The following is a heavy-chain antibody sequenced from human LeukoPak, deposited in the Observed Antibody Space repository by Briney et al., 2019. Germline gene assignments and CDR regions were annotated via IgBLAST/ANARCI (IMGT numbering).Heavy chain of an antibody. V-gene: IGHV3-30-3*01. J-gene: IGHJ6*04. D-gene: IGHD2-2*01. CDR3: ARSSPYQLILTGYYYYGMDV. CDR2: ISYDGSNK. Sequence: PGGSLRLSCAASGFTFSSYAMHWVRQAPGKGLEWVAVISYDGSNKYYADSVKGRFTISRDNAKNSLYLQMNSLRAEDTAVYYCARSSPYQLILTGYYYYGMDVWGKGTTVTVSS. CDR1: GFTFSSYA.